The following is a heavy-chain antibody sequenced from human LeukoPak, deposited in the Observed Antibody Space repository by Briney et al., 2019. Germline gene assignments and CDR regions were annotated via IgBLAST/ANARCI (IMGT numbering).Heavy chain of an antibody. J-gene: IGHJ4*02. CDR1: GYTFTSYG. V-gene: IGHV1-18*01. CDR3: ARVWYSGYDEYFDY. CDR2: ISAYNGNT. Sequence: ASVKVSCKASGYTFTSYGISRVRQAPGQGLEWMGWISAYNGNTNYAQKLQGRVTMTTDTSTSTAYMELRSLRSDDTAVYYCARVWYSGYDEYFDYWGQGTLVTVSS. D-gene: IGHD5-12*01.